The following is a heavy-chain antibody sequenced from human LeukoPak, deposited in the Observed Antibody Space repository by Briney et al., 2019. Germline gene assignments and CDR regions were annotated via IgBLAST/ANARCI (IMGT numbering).Heavy chain of an antibody. V-gene: IGHV4-59*01. J-gene: IGHJ4*02. Sequence: SETLSLTCTVSGGSISSYYWTWIRLPPGKGLEWIGYIYYSGSTNYNPSLKSRVTISVDTSKNQFSLKLSSVTAADTAVYYCARGGYCSGGSCRYYFDYWGQGTLVTVSS. CDR3: ARGGYCSGGSCRYYFDY. CDR1: GGSISSYY. CDR2: IYYSGST. D-gene: IGHD2-15*01.